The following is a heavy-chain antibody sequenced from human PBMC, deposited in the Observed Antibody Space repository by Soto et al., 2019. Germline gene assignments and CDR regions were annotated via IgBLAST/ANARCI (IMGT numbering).Heavy chain of an antibody. CDR3: ARGVLRYYYYGMDV. J-gene: IGHJ6*02. V-gene: IGHV4-59*02. CDR1: GDSVSSYY. CDR2: IYISGNT. Sequence: QVQLQESGPGLVKPSETLSLSCTVSGDSVSSYYWSWIRQLPGRGLEWIGYIYISGNTNYNPSLKSRVTISRDTSKNQFSLNLKSVTAADTAVYYCARGVLRYYYYGMDVWGPGTTVTVSS.